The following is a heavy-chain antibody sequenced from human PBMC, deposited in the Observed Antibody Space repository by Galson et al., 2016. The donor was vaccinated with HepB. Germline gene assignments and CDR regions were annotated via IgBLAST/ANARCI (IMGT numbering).Heavy chain of an antibody. J-gene: IGHJ5*02. D-gene: IGHD4-17*01. Sequence: SAKVSCKASGYTFTDYGFSWVRQAPGQGPEWMGWISAYSGDTNYAPNFEGRVTISRDTSTTTTYLEVRSLRSDDTAIYYCARDQTAYGDYAASWGQGTLVTVSS. V-gene: IGHV1-18*04. CDR2: ISAYSGDT. CDR1: GYTFTDYG. CDR3: ARDQTAYGDYAAS.